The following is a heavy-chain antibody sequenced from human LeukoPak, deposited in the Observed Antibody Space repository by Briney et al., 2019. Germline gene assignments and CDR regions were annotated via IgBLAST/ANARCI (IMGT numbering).Heavy chain of an antibody. CDR2: IYFSGST. CDR1: GGSIISNY. CDR3: ARHAAYSSGPLGY. J-gene: IGHJ4*02. V-gene: IGHV4-59*08. Sequence: ASETLSLTCTVSGGSIISNYWIWIRQRPGKGLEWIGYIYFSGSTNYNPSLKSRVTISVDTSKNQFSLKLTSVTAADTAAYYCARHAAYSSGPLGYWGQGTLVTVSS. D-gene: IGHD6-19*01.